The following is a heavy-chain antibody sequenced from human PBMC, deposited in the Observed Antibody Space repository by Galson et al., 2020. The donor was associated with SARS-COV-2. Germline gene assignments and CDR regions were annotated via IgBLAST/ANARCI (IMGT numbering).Heavy chain of an antibody. CDR2: TYYRSQWST. CDR1: GDSVYSNSAA. J-gene: IGHJ3*02. V-gene: IGHV6-1*01. D-gene: IGHD6-13*01. Sequence: SQTPSLTCAIPGDSVYSNSAAWNWIRQSPSRGLEWLGRTYYRSQWSTDYAVSVKSRITINPDTSKNQFSLQLNSVTPEDTAIYYCAGRVAGAGSLHIWGQGTMVIVSS. CDR3: AGRVAGAGSLHI.